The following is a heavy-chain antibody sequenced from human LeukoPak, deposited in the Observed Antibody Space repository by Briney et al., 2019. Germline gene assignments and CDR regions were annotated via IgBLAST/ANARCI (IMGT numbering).Heavy chain of an antibody. V-gene: IGHV4-61*02. CDR2: IYTSGST. CDR1: GGSISSGSYY. D-gene: IGHD3-22*01. CDR3: ARDRGYYYDSSGYYH. Sequence: SETLSLTCTVSGGSISSGSYYWSWIRQPAGKGLEWIGRIYTSGSTNYNPSLKGRVTISVDTSKNQFSLKLSSVTVADTAVYYCARDRGYYYDSSGYYHWGQGTLVTVSS. J-gene: IGHJ5*02.